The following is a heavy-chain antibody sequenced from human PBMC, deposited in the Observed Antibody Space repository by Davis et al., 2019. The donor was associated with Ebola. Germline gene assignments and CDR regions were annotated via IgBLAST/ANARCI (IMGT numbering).Heavy chain of an antibody. J-gene: IGHJ6*02. CDR1: AGSVSYYY. V-gene: IGHV4-4*07. Sequence: PSETLSLTCTVSAGSVSYYYWNWIRQAAGKGLEWIGRVHTGEDGNYNPSLKSRVTMSVDTSKKQFSLKLQPVTAADTAVYYCARNGTSSFSRYHYYGMDVWGPGTTVTVSS. D-gene: IGHD3-10*01. CDR2: VHTGEDG. CDR3: ARNGTSSFSRYHYYGMDV.